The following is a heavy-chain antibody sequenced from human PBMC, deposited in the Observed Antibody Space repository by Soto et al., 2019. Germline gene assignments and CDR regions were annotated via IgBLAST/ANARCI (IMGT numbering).Heavy chain of an antibody. CDR1: GGSFGGYY. CDR2: INHSGST. J-gene: IGHJ4*02. CDR3: ARGRFDCTNGVCYTWYFDY. D-gene: IGHD2-8*01. V-gene: IGHV4-34*01. Sequence: PSETLSLTCAVYGGSFGGYYWSWIRQPPGKGLEWIGEINHSGSTNYNPSLKSRVTISVDTSKNQFSLKLSSVTAADTAVYYCARGRFDCTNGVCYTWYFDYWGQGTLVTVSS.